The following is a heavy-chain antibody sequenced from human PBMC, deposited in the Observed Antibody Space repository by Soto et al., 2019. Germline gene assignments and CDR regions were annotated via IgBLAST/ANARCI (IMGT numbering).Heavy chain of an antibody. CDR2: ISSSSSTI. Sequence: GGSLRLSRAASGFTFSSYSMNWVRQAPGKGLEWVSYISSSSSTIYYADSVKGRFTISRDNAKNSLYLQMNSLRDEDTAVYYCARSGYSYGIYGMDVWGQGTTVTVSS. V-gene: IGHV3-48*02. CDR3: ARSGYSYGIYGMDV. J-gene: IGHJ6*02. CDR1: GFTFSSYS. D-gene: IGHD5-18*01.